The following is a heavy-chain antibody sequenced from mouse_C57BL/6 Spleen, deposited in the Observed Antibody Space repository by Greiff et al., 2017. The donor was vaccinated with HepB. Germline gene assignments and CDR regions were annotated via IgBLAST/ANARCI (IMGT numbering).Heavy chain of an antibody. CDR1: GYSITSGYY. J-gene: IGHJ2*01. V-gene: IGHV3-6*01. Sequence: ESGPGLVKPSQSLSLTCSVTGYSITSGYYWNWIRQFPGNKLEWMGYISYDGSNNYNPSLKNRISITRDTSKNQFFLKLNSVTTEDTATYYCARGYYGNYDDYWGQGTTLTVSS. CDR2: ISYDGSN. CDR3: ARGYYGNYDDY. D-gene: IGHD2-1*01.